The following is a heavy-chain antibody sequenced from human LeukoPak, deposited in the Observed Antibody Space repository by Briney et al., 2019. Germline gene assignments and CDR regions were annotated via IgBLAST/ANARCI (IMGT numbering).Heavy chain of an antibody. J-gene: IGHJ3*02. CDR1: TFTFSNYG. CDR2: ISDGGSNK. CDR3: AKVGYTGSYMHAFDI. D-gene: IGHD1-26*01. V-gene: IGHV3-30*18. Sequence: GGSLRLSCAASTFTFSNYGMHWVRQAPGKGLEWVAVISDGGSNKEYADSVRGRFTISRDNSKNTLYLQMNSLRADDTAVYNCAKVGYTGSYMHAFDIWGQGTMVTVSS.